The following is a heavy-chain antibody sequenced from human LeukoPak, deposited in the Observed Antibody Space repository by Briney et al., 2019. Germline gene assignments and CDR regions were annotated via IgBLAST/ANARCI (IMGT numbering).Heavy chain of an antibody. Sequence: SVKVSCKASGGTFSSYAISWVRQAPGQGLEWMGGIIPIFGTANYAQKFQGRVTITADESTSTAYMELSSLRSEDTAVYYCARDLRELSSYYYGSGSYLGAFDIWGQGTMVTVSS. CDR1: GGTFSSYA. V-gene: IGHV1-69*13. J-gene: IGHJ3*02. CDR2: IIPIFGTA. D-gene: IGHD3-10*01. CDR3: ARDLRELSSYYYGSGSYLGAFDI.